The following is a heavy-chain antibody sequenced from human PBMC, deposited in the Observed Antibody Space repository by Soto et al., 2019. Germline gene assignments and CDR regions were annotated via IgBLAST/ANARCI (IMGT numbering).Heavy chain of an antibody. CDR1: GFILSDCA. J-gene: IGHJ6*03. CDR2: ISSSSSVI. D-gene: IGHD7-27*01. Sequence: EVQLVESGGGLVQPGGSLRLSCATSGFILSDCAMNWVRQAPGKGPEWVSYISSSSSVIDYADSVKGRFTVSRDNARNSLYLQMNSLRAEDTAVYYCARDLSCGSNWYSYMVVWGKGTTVTASS. V-gene: IGHV3-48*01. CDR3: ARDLSCGSNWYSYMVV.